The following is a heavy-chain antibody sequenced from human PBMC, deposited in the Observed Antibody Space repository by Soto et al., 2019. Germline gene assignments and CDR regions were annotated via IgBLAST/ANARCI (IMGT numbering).Heavy chain of an antibody. CDR2: ISGSGGST. CDR1: GFTFSSYA. J-gene: IGHJ4*02. CDR3: AKDKGVDIVATTADY. D-gene: IGHD5-12*01. V-gene: IGHV3-23*01. Sequence: EVQLLESGGGLVQPGGSLRLSCAASGFTFSSYAMSWVRQAPGKGLEWVSAISGSGGSTYYADSVKGRFTISRDNSKNTLYLQMKSLSAEDTAVYYCAKDKGVDIVATTADYWGQGTLVTVSS.